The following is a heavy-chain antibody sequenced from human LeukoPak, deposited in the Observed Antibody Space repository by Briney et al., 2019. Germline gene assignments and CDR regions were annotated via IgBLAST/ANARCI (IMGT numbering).Heavy chain of an antibody. D-gene: IGHD7-27*01. V-gene: IGHV3-74*01. J-gene: IGHJ2*01. Sequence: GGSPRLSCAASGFTFNSYLMSWVRQAPGKGLVWVSRIDGDGATTSYEDSVKGRFTISRDNANNMVYLEMNSLRVEDTAVYYCTRDSGADRRYFDLWGRGTLVTVSS. CDR3: TRDSGADRRYFDL. CDR1: GFTFNSYL. CDR2: IDGDGATT.